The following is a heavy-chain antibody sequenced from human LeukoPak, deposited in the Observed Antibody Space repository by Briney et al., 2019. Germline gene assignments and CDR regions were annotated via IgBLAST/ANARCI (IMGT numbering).Heavy chain of an antibody. CDR3: ARDILTSRIQLWLSDFDY. CDR2: IYYSGST. D-gene: IGHD5-18*01. V-gene: IGHV4-39*07. J-gene: IGHJ4*02. CDR1: GGSISSSSYY. Sequence: SETLSLTCTVSGGSISSSSYYWGWIRQPPGKGLEWIGSIYYSGSTYYNPSLKSRVTISVDTSKNQFSLRLSSVTAADTAVYYCARDILTSRIQLWLSDFDYWGQGTLVTVSS.